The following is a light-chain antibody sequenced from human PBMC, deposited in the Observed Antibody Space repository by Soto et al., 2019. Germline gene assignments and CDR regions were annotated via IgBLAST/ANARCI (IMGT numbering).Light chain of an antibody. J-gene: IGLJ1*01. CDR3: CSYAGSSYV. CDR1: SSDVGGYNY. V-gene: IGLV2-11*01. CDR2: DVS. Sequence: QSVLTQPRSVSGSPGQSVNISCTGTSSDVGGYNYVSWYQQHPGKAPKLMIYDVSKRPSGVPDRFSGSKSGNTASLTISGLQAEDEADYYCCSYAGSSYVFGTGTKLTVL.